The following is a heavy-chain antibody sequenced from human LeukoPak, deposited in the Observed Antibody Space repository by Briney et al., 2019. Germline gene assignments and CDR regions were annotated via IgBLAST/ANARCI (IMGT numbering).Heavy chain of an antibody. CDR3: ARRSSGRPVDY. Sequence: SQTLSLTCTVSGGSISSGDYFWGWIRQPPGKGLEWIGSTYYDGSTYYNPSLKSRVTISRDTSKDQFSLRLSSVTAADTAVYYCARRSSGRPVDYWGQGTLVTVSS. D-gene: IGHD3-3*01. V-gene: IGHV4-39*07. CDR2: TYYDGST. J-gene: IGHJ4*02. CDR1: GGSISSGDYF.